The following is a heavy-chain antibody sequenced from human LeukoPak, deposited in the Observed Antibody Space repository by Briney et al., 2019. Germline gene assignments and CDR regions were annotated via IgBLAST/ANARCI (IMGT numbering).Heavy chain of an antibody. J-gene: IGHJ6*03. V-gene: IGHV3-33*06. D-gene: IGHD1-1*01. CDR1: GFTFSNYW. Sequence: GGSLRLSCAAPGFTFSNYWMGWVRQAPGKGLEWVAVIWYDGSNKYYADSVKGRFTISRDNSKNTLYLQMNSLRAEDTAVYYCAKDQKNWNDRPDYYMDVWGKGTTVTVSS. CDR2: IWYDGSNK. CDR3: AKDQKNWNDRPDYYMDV.